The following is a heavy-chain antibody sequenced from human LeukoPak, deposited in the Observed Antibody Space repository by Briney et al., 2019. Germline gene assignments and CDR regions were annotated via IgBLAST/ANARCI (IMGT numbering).Heavy chain of an antibody. J-gene: IGHJ6*03. V-gene: IGHV3-11*06. CDR3: ARVWFGELPLYYYYYMDV. Sequence: PGGSLRLSCAASGFTFSDYYMSWIRQAPGKGLEWVSSISSSSSYIYYADSVKGRFTISRDNAKNSLYLQMNSLRAEDTAVYYCARVWFGELPLYYYYYMDVWGKGTTVTVSS. CDR2: ISSSSSYI. D-gene: IGHD3-10*01. CDR1: GFTFSDYY.